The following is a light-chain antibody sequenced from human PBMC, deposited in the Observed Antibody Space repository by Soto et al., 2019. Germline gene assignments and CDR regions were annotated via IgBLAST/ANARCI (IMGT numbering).Light chain of an antibody. CDR1: SSDVGGYNY. J-gene: IGLJ2*01. V-gene: IGLV2-14*01. Sequence: QSALTQPASVSGSPGQSITISCTGTSSDVGGYNYVSWYQQHPGKAPKLMIYDVINRPSGDSNRFSGSKSGNTASLTISGLQAEDEADYYCSSYTSSSTVVFGGGTKLTVL. CDR3: SSYTSSSTVV. CDR2: DVI.